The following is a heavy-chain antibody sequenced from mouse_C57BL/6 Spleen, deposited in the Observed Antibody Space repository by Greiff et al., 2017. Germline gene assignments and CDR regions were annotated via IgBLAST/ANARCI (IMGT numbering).Heavy chain of an antibody. CDR1: GYTFTSYW. Sequence: QVQLQQPGAELVMPGASVKLSCKASGYTFTSYWMHWVKQRPGQGLEWIGEIDPSDSYTNYNQKFKGKSTLAVDKSSSTAYMQLSSLTSEDSAVFYCARKGALYAMDDWGQGTSVTVSS. V-gene: IGHV1-69*01. CDR3: ARKGALYAMDD. J-gene: IGHJ4*01. CDR2: IDPSDSYT.